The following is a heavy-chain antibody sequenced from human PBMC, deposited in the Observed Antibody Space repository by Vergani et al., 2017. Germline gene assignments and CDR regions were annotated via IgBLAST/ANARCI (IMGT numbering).Heavy chain of an antibody. CDR2: IIPILGTA. V-gene: IGHV1-69*11. CDR1: GGTFSSYA. CDR3: ARDLEGKEMATISLDY. D-gene: IGHD5-24*01. J-gene: IGHJ4*02. Sequence: QVQLVQSGAEVKKPGSSVKVSCKASGGTFSSYAISWVRQAPGQGLERMGRIIPILGTANYAQKFQGRVTITADESTSTAYMELSSLRSEDTAVDYCARDLEGKEMATISLDYWGQGTLVTVSS.